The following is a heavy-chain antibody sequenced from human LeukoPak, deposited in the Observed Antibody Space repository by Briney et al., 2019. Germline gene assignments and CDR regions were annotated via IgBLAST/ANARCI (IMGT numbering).Heavy chain of an antibody. CDR1: GGTFSSYA. CDR3: ATMLYCSGGSCYQPGDYYYYYMDV. D-gene: IGHD2-15*01. V-gene: IGHV1-69*05. J-gene: IGHJ6*03. CDR2: IIPIFGTA. Sequence: SVKVSCKASGGTFSSYAISWVRQAPGQGLEWMGGIIPIFGTANYAQKFQGRVTITTDESTSTAYLELSSLRSEDTAVYYCATMLYCSGGSCYQPGDYYYYYMDVWGKGTTVTVSS.